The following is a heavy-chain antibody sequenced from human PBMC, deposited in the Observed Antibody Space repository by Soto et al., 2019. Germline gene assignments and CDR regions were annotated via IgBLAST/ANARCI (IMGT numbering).Heavy chain of an antibody. V-gene: IGHV1-18*01. J-gene: IGHJ4*02. D-gene: IGHD1-26*01. Sequence: QVQLVQSGSEVKEPGASVKVSCKASGYTFTRYDISWARQAPGQGLEWMGWIGVSGGNTNYAQKVQGRVTMTTDTSTSTAYMELRSLRSDDTAVYYCGRGGSISGFDYWGQGTLVTVSS. CDR1: GYTFTRYD. CDR2: IGVSGGNT. CDR3: GRGGSISGFDY.